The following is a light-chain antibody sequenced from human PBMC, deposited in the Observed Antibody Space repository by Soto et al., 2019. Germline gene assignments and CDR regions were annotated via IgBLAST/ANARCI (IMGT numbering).Light chain of an antibody. J-gene: IGLJ2*01. CDR1: SSNIGARYD. V-gene: IGLV1-40*01. CDR3: QSYDSSMSGVV. Sequence: QSVLTQPPSVSGAPGQRVTISCTGSSSNIGARYDVHWYQQLPGTAPKLLIYLNSNRPSGVPDRFSGSKSGASAALAIAGLQAEDEADYDCQSYDSSMSGVVFGGGTKLTVL. CDR2: LNS.